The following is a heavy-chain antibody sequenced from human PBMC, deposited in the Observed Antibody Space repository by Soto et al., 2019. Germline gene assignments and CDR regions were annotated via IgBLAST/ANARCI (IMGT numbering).Heavy chain of an antibody. Sequence: SETLSLTCTVSGGSISSGDYYWSWIRQPPGKGLEWIGYIYYSGSTYYNPSLKSRVTISVDTSKNQFSLKLSSVTAADTAVYYCARTWLRPPGTFDYWGQGTLVTV. CDR1: GGSISSGDYY. CDR3: ARTWLRPPGTFDY. V-gene: IGHV4-30-4*01. CDR2: IYYSGST. D-gene: IGHD5-12*01. J-gene: IGHJ4*02.